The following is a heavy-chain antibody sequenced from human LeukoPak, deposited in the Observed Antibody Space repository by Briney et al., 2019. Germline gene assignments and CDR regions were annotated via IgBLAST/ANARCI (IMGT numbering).Heavy chain of an antibody. CDR2: ISGSGGST. D-gene: IGHD3-10*01. V-gene: IGHV3-23*01. CDR1: GFTFSSYA. Sequence: GGSLRLSCAASGFTFSSYAMSWVRQAPGKGLEWVSAISGSGGSTYYADSVKGRFTISRDNSKNTLYLQMNSLRAEDTALYYCARLAVRGVIRRSYYYNMDVWGKGTTVTVSS. J-gene: IGHJ6*03. CDR3: ARLAVRGVIRRSYYYNMDV.